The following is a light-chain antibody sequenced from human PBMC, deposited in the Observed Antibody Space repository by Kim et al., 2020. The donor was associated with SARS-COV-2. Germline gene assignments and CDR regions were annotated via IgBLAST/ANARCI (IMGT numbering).Light chain of an antibody. Sequence: SASVGDRVTITCRASQSINNWLAWYQQKPGKVPKLLIYRATNLQSGVPSRFSGSGFGTDFTLTISSLQADDFATYYCHQYNTYMYSFGQGTKLEIK. J-gene: IGKJ2*03. CDR2: RAT. CDR3: HQYNTYMYS. V-gene: IGKV1-5*03. CDR1: QSINNW.